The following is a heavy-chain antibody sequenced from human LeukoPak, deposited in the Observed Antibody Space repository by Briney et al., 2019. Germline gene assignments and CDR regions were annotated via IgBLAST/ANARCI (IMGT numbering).Heavy chain of an antibody. CDR3: ARVVDYYDSSGFHWFDY. D-gene: IGHD3-22*01. J-gene: IGHJ4*02. CDR2: IRYDGNNR. V-gene: IGHV3-30*02. Sequence: GGSLRLSCAASGFTFSNYGMNWVRQAPGKGLEWVTFIRYDGNNRYYADSVKGRFTISRDNAKNSLYLQMNSLRAEDTAVYYCARVVDYYDSSGFHWFDYWGQGTLVTVSS. CDR1: GFTFSNYG.